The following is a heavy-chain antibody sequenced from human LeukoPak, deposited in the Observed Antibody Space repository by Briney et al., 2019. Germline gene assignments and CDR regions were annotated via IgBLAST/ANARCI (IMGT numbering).Heavy chain of an antibody. D-gene: IGHD3-22*01. V-gene: IGHV4-4*07. J-gene: IGHJ3*01. CDR1: NGSISSNY. CDR3: ARVRDSSGYYLGAFDV. Sequence: SETLSLTCTVSNGSISSNYWSWIRQPAGKRLEWIGRIYNTGSTNYNPSLKGRVTMSVDTSKNQFSLRLTSVTAADTAIYYCARVRDSSGYYLGAFDVWGQGTMVTVSS. CDR2: IYNTGST.